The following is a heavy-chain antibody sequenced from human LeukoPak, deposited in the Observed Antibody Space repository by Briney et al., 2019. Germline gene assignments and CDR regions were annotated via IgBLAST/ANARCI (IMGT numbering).Heavy chain of an antibody. CDR2: IYYSGST. CDR1: GGSISSSSYY. V-gene: IGHV4-39*07. Sequence: SETLSLTCTVSGGSISSSSYYWGWIRQPPGKGLEWIGSIYYSGSTYYNPSLKSRVTISVDTSKNQFSLKLSSVTAADTAVYYCAREDIVVVPAAIRYFDYWGQGTLVTVSS. CDR3: AREDIVVVPAAIRYFDY. D-gene: IGHD2-2*02. J-gene: IGHJ4*02.